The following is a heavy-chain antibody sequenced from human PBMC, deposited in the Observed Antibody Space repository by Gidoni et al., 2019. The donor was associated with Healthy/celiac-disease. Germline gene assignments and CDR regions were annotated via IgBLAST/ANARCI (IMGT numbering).Heavy chain of an antibody. Sequence: EVQLVESGGVVVQPGGSLRLSCAASGFTFDDYTMHWVRQAPGKGLEWVSLISWDGGSTYYADSVKGRFTISRDNSKNSLYLQMNSLRTEDTALYYCAKEGVSWLQFMGAMKPAVEDWGQGTLVTVSS. CDR1: GFTFDDYT. D-gene: IGHD5-12*01. CDR3: AKEGVSWLQFMGAMKPAVED. V-gene: IGHV3-43*01. CDR2: ISWDGGST. J-gene: IGHJ4*02.